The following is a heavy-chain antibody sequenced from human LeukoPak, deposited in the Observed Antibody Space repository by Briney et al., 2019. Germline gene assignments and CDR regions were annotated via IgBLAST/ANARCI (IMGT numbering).Heavy chain of an antibody. CDR2: ISGSGGST. J-gene: IGHJ4*02. D-gene: IGHD3-10*01. V-gene: IGHV3-23*01. CDR3: ARDYGSGSYYPPNFDY. CDR1: GFTFSSYA. Sequence: GGSLRLPCAASGFTFSSYAMSWVRQAPGKGLEWVSAISGSGGSTYYADSVKGRFTISRDNSKNTLYLQMNSLRAEDTAVYYCARDYGSGSYYPPNFDYWGQGTLVTVSS.